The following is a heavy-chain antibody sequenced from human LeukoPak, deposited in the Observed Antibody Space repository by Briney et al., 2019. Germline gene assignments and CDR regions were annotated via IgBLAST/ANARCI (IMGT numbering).Heavy chain of an antibody. CDR2: IYYSGST. V-gene: IGHV4-39*07. J-gene: IGHJ5*02. CDR3: ARVEERAVAGKWDWFDP. CDR1: GGSISSSSYY. Sequence: SETLSLTCTVSGGSISSSSYYWGWIRQPPGKGLEWIGSIYYSGSTYYNPSLKSRVTISVDTSKNQFSLKLSSVTAADTAVYYCARVEERAVAGKWDWFDPWGQGTLVTVSS. D-gene: IGHD6-19*01.